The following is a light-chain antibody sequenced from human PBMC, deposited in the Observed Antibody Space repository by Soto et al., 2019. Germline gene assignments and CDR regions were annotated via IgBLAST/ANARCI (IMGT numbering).Light chain of an antibody. Sequence: QSVLTQPASVSGSPGQSVTISCTGPRSDIGDSNFISWYQHSPGKAPRLLIYEVNNRPSGVSRRFSGSKAGNTASLTISGLLEDDEADYFCASFTSGTILVFGSGTKVTVL. CDR3: ASFTSGTILV. J-gene: IGLJ1*01. CDR1: RSDIGDSNF. V-gene: IGLV2-14*01. CDR2: EVN.